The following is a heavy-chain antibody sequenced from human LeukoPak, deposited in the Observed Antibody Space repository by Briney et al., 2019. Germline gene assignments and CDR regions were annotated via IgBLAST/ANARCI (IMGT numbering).Heavy chain of an antibody. V-gene: IGHV3-21*01. Sequence: GGSLRLSCAASGFTFSSYSMNWVRQAPGKGLEWVSSISSSSSYIYYADSVKGRFTISRDNAKNSLYLQMNSLRAEDTAVYYCARDPYSSSWYDGGFDYWGQGTLVTVSS. J-gene: IGHJ4*02. CDR2: ISSSSSYI. CDR3: ARDPYSSSWYDGGFDY. D-gene: IGHD6-13*01. CDR1: GFTFSSYS.